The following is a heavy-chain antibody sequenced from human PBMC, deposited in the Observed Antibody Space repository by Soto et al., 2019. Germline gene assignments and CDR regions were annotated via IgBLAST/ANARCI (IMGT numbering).Heavy chain of an antibody. V-gene: IGHV3-21*01. J-gene: IGHJ6*02. CDR2: IGTSSSYI. CDR1: GFTFSSYT. CDR3: ARDSVRDYLYYYYGMDV. D-gene: IGHD4-17*01. Sequence: PGGSLRLSCAASGFTFSSYTINWVRQAPGRGLEWVSSIGTSSSYIYYADSVKGRFTISRDNAKNSLFLQMNSLRADDTAVYYCARDSVRDYLYYYYGMDVWGQGTTVTVPS.